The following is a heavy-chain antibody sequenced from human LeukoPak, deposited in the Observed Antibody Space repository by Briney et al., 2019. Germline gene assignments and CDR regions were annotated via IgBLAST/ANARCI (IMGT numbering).Heavy chain of an antibody. D-gene: IGHD3-22*01. V-gene: IGHV3-23*01. CDR1: GFPFGIYA. CDR2: ISRNGAGT. J-gene: IGHJ4*02. CDR3: ARDSSGYAEFDY. Sequence: PGGSLRLSCAASGFPFGIYAMTWVRQPPGKGLEWVSAISRNGAGTYYADSVRGRLTIYRDNYKNTLYLEMNSLRAEDTATYYCARDSSGYAEFDYWGQGTLVTVSS.